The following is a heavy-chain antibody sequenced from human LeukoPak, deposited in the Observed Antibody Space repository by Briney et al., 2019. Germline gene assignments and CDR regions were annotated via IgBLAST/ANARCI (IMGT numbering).Heavy chain of an antibody. CDR2: INHDATEK. CDR1: GFSFDSYW. CDR3: AELGITMIGGV. D-gene: IGHD3-10*02. V-gene: IGHV3-7*01. J-gene: IGHJ6*04. Sequence: GGSLRLSCVASGFSFDSYWMNWVRQAPGRGLEWVANINHDATEKYYVDSVKGRFTISRDNAKKSLYLQMNRLRADDTAVYYCAELGITMIGGVWGKGTTVTISS.